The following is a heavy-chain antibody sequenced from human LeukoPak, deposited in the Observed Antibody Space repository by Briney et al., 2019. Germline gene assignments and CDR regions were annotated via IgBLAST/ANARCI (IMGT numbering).Heavy chain of an antibody. CDR1: GFPFKNAW. CDR2: INQNGGEK. J-gene: IGHJ4*02. CDR3: ARYRHLGY. V-gene: IGHV3-7*01. Sequence: GGSLRLSCAASGFPFKNAWMSWIRQAPGKGLEWVANINQNGGEKYYVDSVKGRFTISRDNGKNSLYLQMNSLRAEDTAVYYCARYRHLGYWGQGTLVTVSS.